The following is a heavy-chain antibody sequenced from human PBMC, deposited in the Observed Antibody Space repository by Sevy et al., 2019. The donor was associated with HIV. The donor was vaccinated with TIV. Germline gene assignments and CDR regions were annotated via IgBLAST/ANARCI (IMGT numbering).Heavy chain of an antibody. V-gene: IGHV3-7*01. Sequence: GGSLRLSCAASGFTFSNAWMTWVRQAPGKGLEWVATINQDGSEKYYVDSVKGRFTISRDNAKNSVYLQMSSLRVEDTAMYYCASDYSWGQGSLVTVSS. CDR3: ASDYS. CDR2: INQDGSEK. J-gene: IGHJ4*02. CDR1: GFTFSNAW.